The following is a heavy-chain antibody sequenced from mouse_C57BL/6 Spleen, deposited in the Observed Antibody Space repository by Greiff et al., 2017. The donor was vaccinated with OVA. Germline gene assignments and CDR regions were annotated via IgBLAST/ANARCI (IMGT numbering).Heavy chain of an antibody. CDR3: ARALYYRFAY. Sequence: EVQLVESGPGLVKPSQSLSLTCSVTGYSITSGYYWNWIRQFPGNKLEWMGYISYDGSNNYNPSLKNRISITRDTSKNQFFLKLNSVTTEDTATYYCARALYYRFAYWGQGTLVTVSA. CDR1: GYSITSGYY. V-gene: IGHV3-6*01. J-gene: IGHJ3*01. D-gene: IGHD2-1*01. CDR2: ISYDGSN.